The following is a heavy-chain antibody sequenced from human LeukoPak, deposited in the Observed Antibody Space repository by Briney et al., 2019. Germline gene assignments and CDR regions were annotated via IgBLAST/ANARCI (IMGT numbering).Heavy chain of an antibody. CDR1: GFTFSTYF. J-gene: IGHJ3*02. CDR2: ISGDETYT. CDR3: VREDNAFNI. V-gene: IGHV3-74*01. Sequence: GGSLRLSCVASGFTFSTYFMHWLRKAPGEGLMWVSQISGDETYTNYADSVKGRFTISRDNAKNTLYLQMNSLRAEDTAIYYCVREDNAFNIWGQGTLVTVSS.